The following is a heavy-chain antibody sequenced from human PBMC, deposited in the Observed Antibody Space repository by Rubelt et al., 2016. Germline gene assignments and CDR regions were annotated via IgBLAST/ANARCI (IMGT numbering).Heavy chain of an antibody. V-gene: IGHV4-59*04. CDR3: AGHRVCSACRCYLDL. CDR2: IYSSGTT. J-gene: IGHJ4*02. CDR1: DGSISSYY. Sequence: QLQLQESGPGLVKPSETLSLTCSVSDGSISSYYWSWIRQPPGKGLEWIAAIYSSGTTYYGPSLRSRVTISVDTSKTQNSLNAIAVTAAYTAVYYFAGHRVCSACRCYLDLWGQGTLVTVSS. D-gene: IGHD2-15*01.